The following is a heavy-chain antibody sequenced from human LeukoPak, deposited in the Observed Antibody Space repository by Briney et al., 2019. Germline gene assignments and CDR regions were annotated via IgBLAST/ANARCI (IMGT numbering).Heavy chain of an antibody. D-gene: IGHD2-15*01. V-gene: IGHV1-46*01. Sequence: ASVKVSCKASGYTFTSYYVHWVRQAPGQGLEWMGMINPSGGSTSYAQKFQGRVTMTRDTSTSTVYMELSSLRSDDTAVYYCARGVKDIVVVVAATGSAFDIWGQGTMVTVSS. CDR1: GYTFTSYY. CDR2: INPSGGST. J-gene: IGHJ3*02. CDR3: ARGVKDIVVVVAATGSAFDI.